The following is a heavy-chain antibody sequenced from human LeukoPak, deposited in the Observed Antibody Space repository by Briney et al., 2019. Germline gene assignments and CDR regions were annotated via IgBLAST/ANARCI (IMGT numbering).Heavy chain of an antibody. J-gene: IGHJ3*02. D-gene: IGHD2-21*02. CDR2: IPGGGSST. CDR3: AGAYCGGDCYSGRTFDI. CDR1: GFTFTTYW. V-gene: IGHV3-23*01. Sequence: GGSLRLSCAASGFTFTTYWMSWVRQAPGKGLEWVSSIPGGGSSTFYAGSVKGRFTISRDNSKNTLYLQMNSLRAEDTAVYYCAGAYCGGDCYSGRTFDIWGQGTMVTVSS.